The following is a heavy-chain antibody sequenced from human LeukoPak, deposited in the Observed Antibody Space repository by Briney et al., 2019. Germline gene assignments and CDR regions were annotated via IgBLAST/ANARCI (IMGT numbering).Heavy chain of an antibody. Sequence: TETLSLTCDVSGGXISTYFCSWLRQPPGKGLEWIGYTYNSGSTDYNPSLKSRVTISVDTSKNQFSLKLNSVTAADTAVYYCASGYRTGYLLDYWGQGTLVTVSS. D-gene: IGHD6-19*01. CDR1: GGXISTYF. CDR2: TYNSGST. V-gene: IGHV4-59*08. CDR3: ASGYRTGYLLDY. J-gene: IGHJ4*02.